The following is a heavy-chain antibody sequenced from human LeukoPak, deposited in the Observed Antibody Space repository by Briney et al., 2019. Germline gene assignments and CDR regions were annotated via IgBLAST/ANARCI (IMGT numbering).Heavy chain of an antibody. CDR2: IIPIFGTA. CDR1: GGTFSSYA. Sequence: SVKVSCKASGGTFSSYAISWVRQAPGQGLEWMGGIIPIFGTANYAQKFQGRVTITTDESTSTAYMELSSLRSEDTAVYYCALGSSGWYWHWFDPWGQGTLVTVSS. CDR3: ALGSSGWYWHWFDP. V-gene: IGHV1-69*05. D-gene: IGHD6-19*01. J-gene: IGHJ5*02.